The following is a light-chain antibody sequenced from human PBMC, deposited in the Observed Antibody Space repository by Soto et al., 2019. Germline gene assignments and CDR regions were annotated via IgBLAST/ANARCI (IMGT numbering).Light chain of an antibody. CDR3: CSYAGSSSYYV. Sequence: QSVLTQPASVSGSPGQSITISCTGTSSDVGSYNLVSWYQQHPGKAPKLMIYEGSKRPSGVSNRFSGAKSGNKASLTISGLQAEDEADNYSCSYAGSSSYYVFGTGTKVTVL. CDR1: SSDVGSYNL. V-gene: IGLV2-23*01. J-gene: IGLJ1*01. CDR2: EGS.